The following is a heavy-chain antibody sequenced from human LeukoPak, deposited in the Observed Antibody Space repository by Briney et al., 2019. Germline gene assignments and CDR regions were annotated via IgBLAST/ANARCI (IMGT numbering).Heavy chain of an antibody. CDR3: ARGGGRYDFREFDP. Sequence: GASVKVSCKASGGTFSSYAISWVRQAPGQGLEWMGRIIPILGIANYAQKFQGRVTITADESTSTAYMELSSLRSEDTAVYYCARGGGRYDFREFDPWGQETLVTVSS. CDR2: IIPILGIA. J-gene: IGHJ5*02. V-gene: IGHV1-69*04. CDR1: GGTFSSYA. D-gene: IGHD3-3*01.